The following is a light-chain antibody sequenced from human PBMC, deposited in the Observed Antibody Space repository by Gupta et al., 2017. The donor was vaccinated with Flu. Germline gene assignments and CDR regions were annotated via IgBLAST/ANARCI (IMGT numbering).Light chain of an antibody. CDR1: QDIRNE. Sequence: AIQMTQSPSSLSASVGDRVTITCRASQDIRNELGWYQQNPGKAPKLLIYAASILQSGVPSRFSGSGSGTDFTLTISRLQPEDFATYYCLQDRNYPRTFGQGTKVEIK. CDR2: AAS. CDR3: LQDRNYPRT. J-gene: IGKJ1*01. V-gene: IGKV1-6*01.